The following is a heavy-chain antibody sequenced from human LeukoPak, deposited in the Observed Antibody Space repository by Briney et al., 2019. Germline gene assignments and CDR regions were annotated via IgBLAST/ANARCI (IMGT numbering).Heavy chain of an antibody. CDR2: ISYDGSNK. Sequence: GRSLRLSCAASGFTVSSYAMHWVRQAPGKGLEWVAVISYDGSNKFYADSVKGRFTLSRDNSKNTLYLQMNSLRIEDTAVYYCGRGSVGFGELNYWGQGTLVTVSS. J-gene: IGHJ4*02. CDR3: GRGSVGFGELNY. CDR1: GFTVSSYA. D-gene: IGHD3-10*01. V-gene: IGHV3-30-3*01.